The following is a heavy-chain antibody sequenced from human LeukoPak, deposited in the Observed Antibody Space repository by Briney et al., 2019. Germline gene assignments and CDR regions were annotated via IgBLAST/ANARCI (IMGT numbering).Heavy chain of an antibody. CDR2: IKEDGSER. CDR1: GFTFNTYW. Sequence: GGSLRLSCAASGFTFNTYWMSWVRQTPGKGLEWVANIKEDGSERYYVDSVKGRFTISRDNAKNSLHPQMISLRAEDTAVYYCARDFWYNFDHWGQGTLVTVSS. D-gene: IGHD1-14*01. V-gene: IGHV3-7*01. CDR3: ARDFWYNFDH. J-gene: IGHJ4*02.